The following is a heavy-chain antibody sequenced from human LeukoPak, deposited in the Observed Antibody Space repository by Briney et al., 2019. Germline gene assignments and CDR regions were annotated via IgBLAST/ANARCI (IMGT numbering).Heavy chain of an antibody. J-gene: IGHJ4*02. V-gene: IGHV3-23*01. CDR1: GFTFSSYA. Sequence: GGSLRLSCAASGFTFSSYAMSWVRQAPGKGLAWVSTISGGSGSAYCADSVKGRFTISRDNSKNTLYLQMNSLRDEDTAVYYCAKHRFESGGYHSTDWGQGTLVTVSS. CDR3: AKHRFESGGYHSTD. CDR2: ISGGSGSA. D-gene: IGHD3-22*01.